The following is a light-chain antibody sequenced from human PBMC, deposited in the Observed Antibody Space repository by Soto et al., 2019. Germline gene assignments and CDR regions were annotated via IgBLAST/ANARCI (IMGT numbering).Light chain of an antibody. Sequence: EIVLTQSPATLSSFPGDRVTLSCRASQSVSSNLAWYQQKPAQAPRLLIYGASTRATGIPARFSGSGSGTEFTLTISSLQSEDFAVYYCQQYNNWPPLFGGGTKVDIK. CDR1: QSVSSN. CDR3: QQYNNWPPL. J-gene: IGKJ4*01. V-gene: IGKV3-15*01. CDR2: GAS.